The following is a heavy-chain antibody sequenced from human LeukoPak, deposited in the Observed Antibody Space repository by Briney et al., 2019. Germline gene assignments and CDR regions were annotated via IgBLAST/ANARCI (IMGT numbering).Heavy chain of an antibody. V-gene: IGHV4-39*01. Sequence: SETLSLTCTVSGGSISSSSYYWGWLRQPPGKGLEWIGSIYYSGSTYYNPSLKSRVTISVDTSKNQFSLKLSSVTAADTAVYYCARLLMVRGVTWFDPWGQGTLVTVSS. CDR1: GGSISSSSYY. CDR2: IYYSGST. CDR3: ARLLMVRGVTWFDP. D-gene: IGHD3-10*01. J-gene: IGHJ5*02.